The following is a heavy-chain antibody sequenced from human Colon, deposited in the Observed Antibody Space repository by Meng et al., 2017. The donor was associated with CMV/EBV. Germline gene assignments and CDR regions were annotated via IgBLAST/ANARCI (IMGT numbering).Heavy chain of an antibody. CDR1: GFSFSSYA. Sequence: GGSLRLSCAASGFSFSSYAMSWVRQAPGKGLEWVSTISGSGGSAYYADSVKGRFTFSRDNFKNSLYLQMNSLRDEDTAVYYCARDAAVVGIDEASDIWGQGTMVTVSS. V-gene: IGHV3-23*01. CDR2: ISGSGGSA. J-gene: IGHJ3*02. CDR3: ARDAAVVGIDEASDI. D-gene: IGHD2-21*01.